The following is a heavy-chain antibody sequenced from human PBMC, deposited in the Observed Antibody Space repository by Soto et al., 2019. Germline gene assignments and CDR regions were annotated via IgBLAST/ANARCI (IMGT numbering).Heavy chain of an antibody. CDR3: AKRGSGSQFDY. V-gene: IGHV3-23*01. CDR1: GFTFSSYA. J-gene: IGHJ4*02. CDR2: ISGSGDST. Sequence: EVQLLESGGGLVQPGGSLRLSCAASGFTFSSYAMSWVRQAPGKGLEWVSVISGSGDSTYYADSVKGRFTISRDNSKNTLYLQMNSLRAEDTAIYYCAKRGSGSQFDYWGQGNLVTVSS. D-gene: IGHD1-26*01.